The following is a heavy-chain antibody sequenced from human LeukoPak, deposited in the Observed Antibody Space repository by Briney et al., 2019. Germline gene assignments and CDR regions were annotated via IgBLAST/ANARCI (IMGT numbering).Heavy chain of an antibody. J-gene: IGHJ4*02. CDR2: ISYDGSNK. Sequence: GGSLRLSCAASGFTFSSYAMHWVRQAPGKGLEWVAVISYDGSNKYYADSVKGRFTISRDNSKNTLYLRMNSLRAEDTAVYYCARDYCSSTSCYDDYWGQGTLVTVSS. CDR3: ARDYCSSTSCYDDY. CDR1: GFTFSSYA. D-gene: IGHD2-2*01. V-gene: IGHV3-30*04.